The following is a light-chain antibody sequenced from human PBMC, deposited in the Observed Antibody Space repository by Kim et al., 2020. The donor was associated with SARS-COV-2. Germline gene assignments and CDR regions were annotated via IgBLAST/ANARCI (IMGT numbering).Light chain of an antibody. J-gene: IGKJ2*02. CDR1: QSINTY. Sequence: SASVGDRVTITCRTSQSINTYLNWYQQKPGKAPKLLIYAASSLQSGVPSRFSGSGSGTDFTLTISSLQPEDFATYYCQESYLTPCTFGQGTKLEI. CDR3: QESYLTPCT. V-gene: IGKV1-39*01. CDR2: AAS.